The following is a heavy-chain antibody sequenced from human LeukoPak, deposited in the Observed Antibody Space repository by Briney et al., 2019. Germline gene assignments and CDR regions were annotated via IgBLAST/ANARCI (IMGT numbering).Heavy chain of an antibody. Sequence: SETLSLTCTVSGGSISSYYWSWIRQPPGKGLEWIGYIYDSGSTNYNPSLKIRVTISVNTSKNQFSLKLSSVTAADTAVYYCARDGATIGIPHGDYMDVWGKGTTVTVSS. CDR3: ARDGATIGIPHGDYMDV. J-gene: IGHJ6*03. CDR2: IYDSGST. D-gene: IGHD5-12*01. V-gene: IGHV4-59*01. CDR1: GGSISSYY.